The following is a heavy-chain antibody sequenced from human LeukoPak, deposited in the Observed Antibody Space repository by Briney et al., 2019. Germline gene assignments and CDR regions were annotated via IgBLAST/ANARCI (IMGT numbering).Heavy chain of an antibody. CDR3: ARGLDNWNVYIFDN. D-gene: IGHD1-20*01. Sequence: SETLSLTCAVYGGSFSGYYWSWIRQPPGKGLEGIGEINHRGSTNYNPSLKRRVTISVDTSKNQSSLKLSSVTAADTAVNYCARGLDNWNVYIFDNWGLGTLVTVSS. V-gene: IGHV4-34*01. CDR1: GGSFSGYY. CDR2: INHRGST. J-gene: IGHJ4*02.